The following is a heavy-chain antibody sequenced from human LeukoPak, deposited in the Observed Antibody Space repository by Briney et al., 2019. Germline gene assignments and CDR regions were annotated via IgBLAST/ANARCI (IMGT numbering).Heavy chain of an antibody. CDR3: ARDDYYYDSSGYYFFDY. V-gene: IGHV1-18*01. J-gene: IGHJ4*02. D-gene: IGHD3-22*01. CDR2: ISAYNGNT. Sequence: GASGKVSCKASGYTFTIYGISWVRQAPGQGLEWMGWISAYNGNTNYAQKLQGRVTMTTDTSTSTAYMELRSLRSDDTAVYYCARDDYYYDSSGYYFFDYWGQGTLVTVSS. CDR1: GYTFTIYG.